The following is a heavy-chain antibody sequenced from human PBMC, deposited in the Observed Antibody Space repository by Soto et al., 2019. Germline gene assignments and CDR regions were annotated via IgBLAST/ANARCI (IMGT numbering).Heavy chain of an antibody. CDR1: GYTFTSYG. D-gene: IGHD3-16*01. Sequence: GASVKVSCKASGYTFTSYGISWVRQAPGQGLEWMGWISAYNGNTNYAQKLQGRVTMTTDTSTSTAYMELRSLRSDDTAVYYCARDMITLGGGSPPNTRSSCFDVWGRRTLDPVSS. CDR2: ISAYNGNT. CDR3: ARDMITLGGGSPPNTRSSCFDV. J-gene: IGHJ4*02. V-gene: IGHV1-18*01.